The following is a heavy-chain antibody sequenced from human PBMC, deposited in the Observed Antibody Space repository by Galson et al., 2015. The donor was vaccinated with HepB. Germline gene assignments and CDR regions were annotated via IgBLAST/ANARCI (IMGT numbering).Heavy chain of an antibody. J-gene: IGHJ6*03. Sequence: SVKVSCKASGGTFSSYAISWVRQAPGQGLEWMGRIIPILGIANYAQKFQGRVTITADKSTSTAYMELSSLRSEDTAVYYCARARDCSSTSCYTNYYYYMDVWGKGTTATASS. CDR2: IIPILGIA. CDR1: GGTFSSYA. D-gene: IGHD2-2*02. CDR3: ARARDCSSTSCYTNYYYYMDV. V-gene: IGHV1-69*04.